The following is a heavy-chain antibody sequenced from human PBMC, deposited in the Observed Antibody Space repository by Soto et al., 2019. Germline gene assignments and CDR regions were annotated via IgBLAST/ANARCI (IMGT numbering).Heavy chain of an antibody. CDR1: GGSISSYY. CDR3: ARAFNSALDI. J-gene: IGHJ3*02. V-gene: IGHV4-59*01. Sequence: PSETLSLTCTVSGGSISSYYWSWIRQPPGKGLEWIGYIYYSGSTNYNPSLKSRVTISVDTSKNQFSLKLSSVTAADTAVYYCARAFNSALDIWGQGKMVTVSS. CDR2: IYYSGST.